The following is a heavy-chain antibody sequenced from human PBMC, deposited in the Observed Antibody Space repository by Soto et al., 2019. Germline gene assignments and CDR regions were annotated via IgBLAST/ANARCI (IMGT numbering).Heavy chain of an antibody. Sequence: SETLSLTCTVSGGSISSGDYYWSWIRQPPGKGLEWIGYIYYSGSTNYNPSLKSRVTISVDTSKNQFSLKLSPVTAADTAVYYCARGYDSSGYYPPNWFDPWGQGTLVTVSS. CDR3: ARGYDSSGYYPPNWFDP. D-gene: IGHD3-22*01. V-gene: IGHV4-61*08. CDR1: GGSISSGDYY. J-gene: IGHJ5*02. CDR2: IYYSGST.